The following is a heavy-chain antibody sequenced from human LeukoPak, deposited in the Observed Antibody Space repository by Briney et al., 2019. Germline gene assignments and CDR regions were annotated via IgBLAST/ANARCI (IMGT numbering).Heavy chain of an antibody. CDR3: AKAGYTSGRTPFNY. D-gene: IGHD2-15*01. J-gene: IGHJ4*02. CDR1: GFTFSTYV. Sequence: GGSLRLSCAASGFTFSTYVMSWVRQVPGMELEWVSSISGSDGYTYYADSVKGRFTVSRDNSKNTLYLQMNRLRAEDTATYYCAKAGYTSGRTPFNYWGQGTLVTVSS. CDR2: ISGSDGYT. V-gene: IGHV3-23*01.